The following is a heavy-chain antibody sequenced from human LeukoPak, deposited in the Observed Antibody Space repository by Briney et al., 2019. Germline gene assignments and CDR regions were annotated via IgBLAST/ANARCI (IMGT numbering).Heavy chain of an antibody. J-gene: IGHJ4*02. CDR3: AKVTQDSSGWYGEYFDY. CDR1: GFTFSSYA. D-gene: IGHD6-19*01. Sequence: GGSLRLSCAASGFTFSSYAMSWVRQAPGKGLEWVSAISGSGGSTYYADSVKGRFTISRDNSKNTLYLQMNSQRAEDTAVYYCAKVTQDSSGWYGEYFDYWGQGTLVTVSS. V-gene: IGHV3-23*01. CDR2: ISGSGGST.